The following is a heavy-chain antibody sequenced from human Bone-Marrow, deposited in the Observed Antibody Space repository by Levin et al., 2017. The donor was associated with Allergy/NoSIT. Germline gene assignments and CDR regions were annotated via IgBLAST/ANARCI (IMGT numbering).Heavy chain of an antibody. V-gene: IGHV4-39*07. CDR2: IYYSGST. D-gene: IGHD6-6*01. CDR1: GGSISSSSYY. CDR3: ARLIFLDVKYSSSSATLGAFDI. J-gene: IGHJ3*02. Sequence: PSETLSLTCTVSGGSISSSSYYWGWIRQPPGKGLEWIGSIYYSGSTYYNPSLKSRVTISVDTSKNQFSLKLSSVTAADTAGYYCARLIFLDVKYSSSSATLGAFDIWGQGTMVTVSS.